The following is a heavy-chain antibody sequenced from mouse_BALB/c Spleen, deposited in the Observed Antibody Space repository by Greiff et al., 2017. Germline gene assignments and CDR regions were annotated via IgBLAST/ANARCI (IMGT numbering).Heavy chain of an antibody. Sequence: VQLQQSGPELVKPGASVKMSCKASGYTFTSYVMHWVKQKPGQGLEWIGYINPYNDGTKYNEKFKGKATLTSDKSSSTAYMELSSLTSEDSAVYYCARSDLSTMITTAYWGQGTLVTVSA. CDR3: ARSDLSTMITTAY. D-gene: IGHD2-4*01. V-gene: IGHV1-14*01. CDR1: GYTFTSYV. J-gene: IGHJ3*01. CDR2: INPYNDGT.